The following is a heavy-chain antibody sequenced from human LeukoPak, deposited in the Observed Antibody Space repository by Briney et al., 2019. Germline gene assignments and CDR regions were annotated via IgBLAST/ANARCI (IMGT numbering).Heavy chain of an antibody. Sequence: PGGSLRFSCAATGFTFSSYWMSWVRQAPGKGLEWVAYIKEDGSEKYYVDSVKGRFTISRDSAKNSLYLQMNSLRAEDTAVYYCARADYYGSGSYYWKWGQGTLVTVSS. D-gene: IGHD3-10*01. CDR2: IKEDGSEK. J-gene: IGHJ4*02. V-gene: IGHV3-7*01. CDR3: ARADYYGSGSYYWK. CDR1: GFTFSSYW.